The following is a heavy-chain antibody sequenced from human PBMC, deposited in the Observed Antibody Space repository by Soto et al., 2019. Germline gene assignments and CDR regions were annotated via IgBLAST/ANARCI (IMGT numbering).Heavy chain of an antibody. D-gene: IGHD4-4*01. J-gene: IGHJ6*02. V-gene: IGHV5-51*01. CDR1: GYSFTSYW. Sequence: GESLKISCKGSGYSFTSYWIGWVRQMPGKGLEWMGIIYPGDSDTRYSPSFQGQVTISADKSISTAYLQWSSLKASDTAMYYCARTYSNYVRYYYGMDVWGQGTTVTVSS. CDR3: ARTYSNYVRYYYGMDV. CDR2: IYPGDSDT.